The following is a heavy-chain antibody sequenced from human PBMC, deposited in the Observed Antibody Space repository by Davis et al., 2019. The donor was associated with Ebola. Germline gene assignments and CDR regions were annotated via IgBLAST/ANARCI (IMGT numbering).Heavy chain of an antibody. J-gene: IGHJ6*02. D-gene: IGHD6-13*01. CDR2: IDPSDSYT. Sequence: GESLKISCKGSGYSFTTYWISWVRQMPGKGLEWMGRIDPSDSYTNYSPSFQGHVTISADKSISTAYLQWSSLKASDTAIYYCARHRYSSNWYDGMDVWGQGTTVTVPS. CDR3: ARHRYSSNWYDGMDV. V-gene: IGHV5-10-1*01. CDR1: GYSFTTYW.